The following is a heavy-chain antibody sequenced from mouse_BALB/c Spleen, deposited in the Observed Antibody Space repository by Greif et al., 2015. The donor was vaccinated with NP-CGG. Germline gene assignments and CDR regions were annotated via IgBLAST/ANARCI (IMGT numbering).Heavy chain of an antibody. J-gene: IGHJ4*01. V-gene: IGHV1-55*01. CDR3: ARSFYYYGYYYAMDY. Sequence: QVHVKQSGAELVKPGTSVKLSCKASGYNFTSYWINWVKLRPGQGLEWIGDIYPGSGSTNYNEKFKSKATLTVDTSSSTAYMQLSSLASEDSALYYCARSFYYYGYYYAMDYWGQGTSVTVSS. CDR1: GYNFTSYW. D-gene: IGHD1-1*01. CDR2: IYPGSGST.